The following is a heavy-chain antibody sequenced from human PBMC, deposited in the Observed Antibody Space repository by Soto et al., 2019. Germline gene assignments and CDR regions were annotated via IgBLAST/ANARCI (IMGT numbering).Heavy chain of an antibody. CDR1: GFTFSSYA. CDR3: AKDQRSSYYDWNDY. D-gene: IGHD1-1*01. V-gene: IGHV3-23*01. Sequence: GVSLRLSCAASGFTFSSYAMSWVRQAPGKGLEWVSAISGSGGSTYYADSVKGRFTISRDNSKNTLYLQMNSLRAEDTAVYYCAKDQRSSYYDWNDYWGQGTLVTVSS. CDR2: ISGSGGST. J-gene: IGHJ4*02.